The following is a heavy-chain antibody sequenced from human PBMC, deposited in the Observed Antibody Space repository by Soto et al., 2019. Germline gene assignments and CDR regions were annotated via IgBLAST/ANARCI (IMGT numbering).Heavy chain of an antibody. D-gene: IGHD6-6*01. CDR2: ISSNGVGT. CDR1: GFTLSGYA. Sequence: GGSLRLSCAASGFTLSGYAMDWVRQAPGKGLEYVSGISSNGVGTYYANSVQGRFTISRDNSKNTVYPQMGSLRPEDMAVYYCARRARPDFYYMDFWGKGTTVTVAS. CDR3: ARRARPDFYYMDF. J-gene: IGHJ6*03. V-gene: IGHV3-64*01.